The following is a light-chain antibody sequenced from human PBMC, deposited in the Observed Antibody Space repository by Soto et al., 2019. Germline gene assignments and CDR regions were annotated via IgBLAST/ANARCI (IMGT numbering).Light chain of an antibody. CDR1: QSFSSNY. Sequence: EIVLTQSPGTLSLSPGERATLSCRVSQSFSSNYLAWYQQKPGQAPRILIYGATTRATGIPDRFSGSESGTDFTLTISRLEPEDSAVYYCQQYSSVWTFGQGTKVEI. CDR3: QQYSSVWT. CDR2: GAT. J-gene: IGKJ1*01. V-gene: IGKV3-20*01.